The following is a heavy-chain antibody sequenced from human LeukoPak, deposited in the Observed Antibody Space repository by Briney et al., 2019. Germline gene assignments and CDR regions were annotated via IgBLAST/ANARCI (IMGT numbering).Heavy chain of an antibody. V-gene: IGHV3-23*01. CDR3: ARRGYYDSSGYFDY. D-gene: IGHD3-22*01. Sequence: PGGSLRLSCAASGFTLSNYAMSWVRQAPGKGLEWVSGLSGSGHSTYYADSVKGRFTISRDNSKNTLYLQMNSLRAEDTAVYYCARRGYYDSSGYFDYWGQGTLVTVSS. CDR1: GFTLSNYA. J-gene: IGHJ4*02. CDR2: LSGSGHST.